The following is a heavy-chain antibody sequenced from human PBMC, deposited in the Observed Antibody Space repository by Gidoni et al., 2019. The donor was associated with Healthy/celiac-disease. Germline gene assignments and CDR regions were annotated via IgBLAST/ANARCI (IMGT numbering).Heavy chain of an antibody. J-gene: IGHJ6*02. CDR2: IIPIFGTA. Sequence: QVQLVQSGAEVKKPGSSVKVSCKASGGTFSSYAISWVRQAPGQGLEWMGGIIPIFGTANYAQKFQGRVTITADESTSTAYMELSSLRSEDTAVYYCAIPLGYCSGGSCYRGVGYYYYGMDVWGQGTTVTVSS. D-gene: IGHD2-15*01. V-gene: IGHV1-69*01. CDR3: AIPLGYCSGGSCYRGVGYYYYGMDV. CDR1: GGTFSSYA.